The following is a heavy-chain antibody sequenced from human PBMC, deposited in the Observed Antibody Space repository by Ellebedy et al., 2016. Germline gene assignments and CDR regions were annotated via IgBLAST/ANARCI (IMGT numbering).Heavy chain of an antibody. V-gene: IGHV4-31*03. CDR1: GDPISSGYY. CDR2: TYDSGST. CDR3: ARDSTGWFGEK. J-gene: IGHJ4*02. D-gene: IGHD3-10*01. Sequence: SETLSLTCTVSGDPISSGYYWTWIRQRPGKGLEWIGYTYDSGSTYYNPSLKSRVSISVDTSKNQFSLKLSSVTAADTAVYYCARDSTGWFGEKWGQGTLVTVSS.